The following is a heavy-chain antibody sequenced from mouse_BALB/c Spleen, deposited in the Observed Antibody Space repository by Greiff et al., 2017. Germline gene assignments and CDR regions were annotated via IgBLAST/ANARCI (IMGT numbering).Heavy chain of an antibody. CDR2: ISSGGSYT. J-gene: IGHJ3*01. Sequence: EVQRVESGGDLVKPGGSLKLSCAASGFTFSSYGMSWVRQTPDKRLEWVATISSGGSYTYYPDSVKGRFTISRDNAKNTLYLQMSSLKSEDTAMYYCARPAAVAENGFAYWGQGTLVTVSA. D-gene: IGHD1-1*02. V-gene: IGHV5-6*01. CDR3: ARPAAVAENGFAY. CDR1: GFTFSSYG.